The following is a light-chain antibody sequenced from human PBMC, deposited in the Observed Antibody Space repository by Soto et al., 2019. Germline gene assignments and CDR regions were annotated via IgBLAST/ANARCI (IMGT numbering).Light chain of an antibody. Sequence: QSALTQPPSASGSPGQSVTISCTGTSSDVGGYNYVSWYQQHPGKAPKLMIYEVSKRPSGVPDRFSGSKSGNTASLTGSGRQAEDEADYYFSSYAGSNNLGVFGTGTKLTVL. CDR2: EVS. CDR1: SSDVGGYNY. CDR3: SSYAGSNNLGV. V-gene: IGLV2-8*01. J-gene: IGLJ1*01.